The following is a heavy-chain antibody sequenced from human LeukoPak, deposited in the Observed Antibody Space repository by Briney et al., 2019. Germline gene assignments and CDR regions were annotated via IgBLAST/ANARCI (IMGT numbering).Heavy chain of an antibody. CDR2: IYYSGST. J-gene: IGHJ3*02. CDR1: GGSISSGDYY. Sequence: PSETLSLTXTVSGGSISSGDYYWSWIRQPPGKGLEWIGYIYYSGSTYYNPSLKSRVTISVDTSKNQFSLKLSSVTAADTAVYYCASGYDFWSGYYEGIFDIWGQGTMVTVSS. CDR3: ASGYDFWSGYYEGIFDI. V-gene: IGHV4-30-4*08. D-gene: IGHD3-3*01.